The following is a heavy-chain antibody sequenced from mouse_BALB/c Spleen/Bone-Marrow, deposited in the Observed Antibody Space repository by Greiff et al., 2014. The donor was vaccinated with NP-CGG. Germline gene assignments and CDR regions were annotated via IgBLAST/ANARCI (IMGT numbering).Heavy chain of an antibody. CDR2: INSGSGGT. Sequence: LVESGAELVRPGTSVKVSCKGSGYAFTNYLIEWVKQRPEQGLEWIGVINSGSGGTKYNEKFKGKATLTADKSSSTAYMQLSSLTSDDSAVYFCARAITDAMDYWGQGTSVTVSS. CDR1: GYAFTNYL. J-gene: IGHJ4*01. V-gene: IGHV1-54*01. D-gene: IGHD2-4*01. CDR3: ARAITDAMDY.